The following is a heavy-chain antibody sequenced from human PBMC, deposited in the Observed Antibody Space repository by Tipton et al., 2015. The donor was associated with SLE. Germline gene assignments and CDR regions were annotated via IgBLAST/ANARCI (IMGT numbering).Heavy chain of an antibody. Sequence: TLSLTCTVSGGSIRSSRHFWGWIRQPPGKGLEWIGVLYYSGNTYYNPSLKSPVTLSIDTPKNQFSLKMRSVTDVDTAVYYCARTAGRSVKLWYFDLWGRGTLVTVSS. CDR3: ARTAGRSVKLWYFDL. J-gene: IGHJ2*01. V-gene: IGHV4-39*07. D-gene: IGHD5-18*01. CDR2: LYYSGNT. CDR1: GGSIRSSRHF.